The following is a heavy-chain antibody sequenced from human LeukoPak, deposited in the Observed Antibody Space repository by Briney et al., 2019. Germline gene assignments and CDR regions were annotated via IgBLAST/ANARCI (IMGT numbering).Heavy chain of an antibody. D-gene: IGHD3-9*01. Sequence: ASVKVSCKASGYTFTSYGISWVRQAPGQGLEWMGWISAYNGNTNYAQKLQGRVTMTTDSSTSTAYMELRSLRSDDTAVYYCARERRRYFDFAAFDPWGQGTLVTVSS. J-gene: IGHJ5*02. V-gene: IGHV1-18*01. CDR3: ARERRRYFDFAAFDP. CDR2: ISAYNGNT. CDR1: GYTFTSYG.